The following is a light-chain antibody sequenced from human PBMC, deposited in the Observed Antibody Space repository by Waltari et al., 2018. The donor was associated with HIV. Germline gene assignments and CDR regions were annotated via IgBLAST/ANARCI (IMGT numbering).Light chain of an antibody. Sequence: QSVLTQTPSASGTPGQRVIVSCSGSSSNIGSNTVNWYQQLPGAVPRLLIHCLDPRPSGVPDRCSGSKSGASASLAISWLQSEDEADYYCAAWDDSLNAYVFGGGTKVTVL. V-gene: IGLV1-44*01. CDR2: CLD. J-gene: IGLJ1*01. CDR3: AAWDDSLNAYV. CDR1: SSNIGSNT.